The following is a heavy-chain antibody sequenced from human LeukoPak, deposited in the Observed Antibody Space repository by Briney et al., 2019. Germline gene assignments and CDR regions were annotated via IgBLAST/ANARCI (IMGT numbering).Heavy chain of an antibody. CDR3: ARIAYCGGDCYSDAFDI. Sequence: GESLKTSCKGSGYSFTSYWIGWVRQMPGKALEWMGIIYPGDSDTRYSPSFQGQVTISADKSISTAYLQWSSLKASDTAMYYCARIAYCGGDCYSDAFDIWGQGTMVTVSS. J-gene: IGHJ3*02. CDR2: IYPGDSDT. D-gene: IGHD2-21*02. CDR1: GYSFTSYW. V-gene: IGHV5-51*01.